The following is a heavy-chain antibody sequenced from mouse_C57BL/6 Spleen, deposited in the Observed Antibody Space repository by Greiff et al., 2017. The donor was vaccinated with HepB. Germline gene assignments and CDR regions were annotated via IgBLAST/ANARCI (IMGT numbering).Heavy chain of an antibody. CDR1: GYTFTSYN. D-gene: IGHD1-1*01. J-gene: IGHJ3*01. V-gene: IGHV1-12*01. Sequence: QVQLQQSGAELVRPGASVKMSCKASGYTFTSYNMHWVKQTPRQGLEWIGAIYPGNGDTSYNQKFKGKATLTVDKSSSTAYLQLSILTSEDSAVYFGARDYYGSIPAWFAYWGQGTLVTVSA. CDR2: IYPGNGDT. CDR3: ARDYYGSIPAWFAY.